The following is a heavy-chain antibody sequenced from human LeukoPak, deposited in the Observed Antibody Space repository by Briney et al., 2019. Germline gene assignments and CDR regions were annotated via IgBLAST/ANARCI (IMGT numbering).Heavy chain of an antibody. CDR1: GGSISSSSYY. V-gene: IGHV4-39*01. J-gene: IGHJ5*02. D-gene: IGHD6-13*01. CDR2: IYYSGST. CDR3: ALSIAAADAGWFDH. Sequence: KPSETLSLTCTVSGGSISSSSYYWGWIRQPPGKGLEGIGSIYYSGSTYYNPSLKSRVTISVDTSKNQFSLKLSSVTAAVTAVYYCALSIAAADAGWFDHWGQGTLVTVSS.